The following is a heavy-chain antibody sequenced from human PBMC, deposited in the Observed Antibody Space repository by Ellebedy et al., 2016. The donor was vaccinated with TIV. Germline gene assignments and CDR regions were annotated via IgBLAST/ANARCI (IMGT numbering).Heavy chain of an antibody. D-gene: IGHD4-17*01. J-gene: IGHJ4*02. CDR2: ISYDGSNK. CDR3: AREDYGGGDYFDH. CDR1: GFTFSSYG. Sequence: GESLKISXAASGFTFSSYGMHWVRQAPGKGLEWVAVISYDGSNKYYADSVKGRFTISRDNSKNTLYLQMNSLGAEDTAVYYCAREDYGGGDYFDHWGQGTLATVSS. V-gene: IGHV3-30*03.